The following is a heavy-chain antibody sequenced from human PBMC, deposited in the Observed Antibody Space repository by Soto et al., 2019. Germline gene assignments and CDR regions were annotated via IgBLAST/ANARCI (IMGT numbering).Heavy chain of an antibody. Sequence: GESLKISCKGSGYSFTSYWIGWVRQMPGKGLEWMGIIYPGDSDTRYSPSFQGQVTISADKSISTAYLQWSSLKASDTAMYYCARAISQPDTAMTKNEGPTLGYMDVWGKGTTVTVSS. D-gene: IGHD5-18*01. V-gene: IGHV5-51*01. J-gene: IGHJ6*03. CDR2: IYPGDSDT. CDR1: GYSFTSYW. CDR3: ARAISQPDTAMTKNEGPTLGYMDV.